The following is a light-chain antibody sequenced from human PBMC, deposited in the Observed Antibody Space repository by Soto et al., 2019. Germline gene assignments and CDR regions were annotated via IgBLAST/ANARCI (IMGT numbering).Light chain of an antibody. J-gene: IGKJ3*01. V-gene: IGKV3-20*01. CDR3: KQYESSPRST. Sequence: ESVLTQSPGTLSLSPGETATLSCRASQSVSSSYLAWYQQKPGQAPRLLIYGASSRATGIPDRFSGSGSGTDFTLTISRLEPEDFAVYYCKQYESSPRSTFGPWTKVDIK. CDR2: GAS. CDR1: QSVSSSY.